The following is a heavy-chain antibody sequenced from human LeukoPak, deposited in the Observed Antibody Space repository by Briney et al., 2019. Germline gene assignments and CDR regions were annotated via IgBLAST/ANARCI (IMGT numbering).Heavy chain of an antibody. D-gene: IGHD3-22*01. CDR3: ARDCSSGNCRGALDY. Sequence: GGSLRLSCAASGFSLRKHPMHWVRQAPGKGLEFVSAISGDGGTTFYASSVKGRFTISRDNSKNMVVLQMGSLRTDDMGDYFCARDCSSGNCRGALDYWGQGALVTVSS. J-gene: IGHJ4*02. CDR2: ISGDGGTT. V-gene: IGHV3-64*01. CDR1: GFSLRKHP.